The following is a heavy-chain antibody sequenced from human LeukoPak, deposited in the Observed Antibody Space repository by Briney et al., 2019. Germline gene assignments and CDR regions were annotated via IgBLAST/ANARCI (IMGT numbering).Heavy chain of an antibody. CDR1: GYTFTGYY. CDR2: MNPNSGNT. V-gene: IGHV1-8*02. J-gene: IGHJ6*03. D-gene: IGHD6-19*01. CDR3: ARGPMGQWLAVYYYYYYMDV. Sequence: ASVKVSCKASGYTFTGYYMHWVRQATGQGLEWMGWMNPNSGNTGYAQKFQGRVTMTRNTSISTAYMELSSLRSEDTAVYYCARGPMGQWLAVYYYYYYMDVWGKGTTVTVSS.